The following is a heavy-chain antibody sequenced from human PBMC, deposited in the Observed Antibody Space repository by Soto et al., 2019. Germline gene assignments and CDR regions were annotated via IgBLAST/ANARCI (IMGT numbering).Heavy chain of an antibody. J-gene: IGHJ6*02. CDR3: ARGLYCSGGSCYFYYYGMDV. V-gene: IGHV4-34*01. D-gene: IGHD2-15*01. Sequence: QVQLQQWGAGLLKPSETLSLTCAVYGGSFSGCYWSWIRQPPRQGMEWIGEINHSGSTNYNPSLKSRVTISVDTSKNQFSLKLSSVTAADTAVYYCARGLYCSGGSCYFYYYGMDVWGQGTTVTVSS. CDR2: INHSGST. CDR1: GGSFSGCY.